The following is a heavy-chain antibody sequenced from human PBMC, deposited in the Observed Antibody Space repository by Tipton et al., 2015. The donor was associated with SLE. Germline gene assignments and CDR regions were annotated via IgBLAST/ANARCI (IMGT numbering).Heavy chain of an antibody. D-gene: IGHD6-19*01. V-gene: IGHV3-11*06. CDR3: TKAVAGTGDAFDI. CDR2: ISSSSSYI. CDR1: GGSFSGYY. J-gene: IGHJ3*02. Sequence: LSLTCAVYGGSFSGYYWSWIRQAPGKGLEWVSSISSSSSYIYYADSVKGRFTISRDNAKNSLYLQMNSLRAEDTAVYYCTKAVAGTGDAFDIWGQGTMVTVSS.